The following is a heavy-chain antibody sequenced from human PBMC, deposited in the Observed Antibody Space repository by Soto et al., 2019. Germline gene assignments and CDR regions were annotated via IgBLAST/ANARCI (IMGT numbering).Heavy chain of an antibody. D-gene: IGHD1-26*01. Sequence: EVQLVESGGGLVQPGRSLRLSCAASGFTFDDYAMHWVRQAPGKGLEWVSGISWNSGSIGYADSVKGRFTISRDNAKNSRYLQMNSLRAEYTALYYCAKDRRELHNYFDYWGQGTLVTVSS. CDR3: AKDRRELHNYFDY. CDR2: ISWNSGSI. CDR1: GFTFDDYA. V-gene: IGHV3-9*01. J-gene: IGHJ4*02.